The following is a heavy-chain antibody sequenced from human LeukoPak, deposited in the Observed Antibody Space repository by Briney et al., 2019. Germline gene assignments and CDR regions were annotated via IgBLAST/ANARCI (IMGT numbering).Heavy chain of an antibody. CDR3: ARGRNASGSYSFDY. V-gene: IGHV4-34*01. D-gene: IGHD1-26*01. J-gene: IGHJ4*02. CDR2: INHSGST. CDR1: GGSFSGYY. Sequence: PGGSLSLTCAVYGGSFSGYYWSWIRQPPGKGLEWIGEINHSGSTNYNPSLKSRVTISVDTSKNQFSLKLSSVTAADTAVYYCARGRNASGSYSFDYWGQGTLVTVSS.